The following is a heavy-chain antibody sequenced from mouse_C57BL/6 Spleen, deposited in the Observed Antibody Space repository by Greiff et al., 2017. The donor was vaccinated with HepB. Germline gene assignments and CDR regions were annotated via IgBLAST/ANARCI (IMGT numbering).Heavy chain of an antibody. CDR2: INTYNGGT. CDR3: ARSILLMVIHYAMDY. D-gene: IGHD2-3*01. Sequence: EVQLQQSGPVLVKPGASVKMSCKASGYTFTDYYMNWVKQSNGKSLEWIGVINTYNGGTSYNQKFKGKATLTVDKSSSTAYIELNTLTSEDSSVYYGARSILLMVIHYAMDYWGHGTSVTCSS. V-gene: IGHV1-19*01. J-gene: IGHJ4*01. CDR1: GYTFTDYY.